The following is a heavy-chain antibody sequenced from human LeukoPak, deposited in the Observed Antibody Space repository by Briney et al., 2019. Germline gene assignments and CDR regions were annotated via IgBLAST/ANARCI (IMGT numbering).Heavy chain of an antibody. CDR3: AGVKTYYYDSSGYYAY. V-gene: IGHV4-59*01. CDR2: IYYSGST. CDR1: GGSFSSYY. Sequence: SETLSLTCAVYGGSFSSYYWSWIRQPPGKGLEWIGYIYYSGSTNYNPSLKSRVTISVDTSKDQFSLKLSSVTAADTAVYYCAGVKTYYYDSSGYYAYWGQGTLVTVSS. J-gene: IGHJ4*02. D-gene: IGHD3-22*01.